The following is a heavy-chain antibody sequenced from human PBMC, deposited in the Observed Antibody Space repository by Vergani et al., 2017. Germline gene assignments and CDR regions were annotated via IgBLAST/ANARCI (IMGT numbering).Heavy chain of an antibody. J-gene: IGHJ3*02. CDR2: ISDNGGTT. D-gene: IGHD1-1*01. Sequence: EVQLLESGGGLVQPGGSLRLSCEASGFTFRNYAMTWVRQAPGKGLEWVSIISDNGGTTYYADSVKGRFTISRDNSKDTLYLQMNSLRAEDTAVYYCVRVKGSNWNDHLYDIWGQGTLVTVSS. CDR1: GFTFRNYA. CDR3: VRVKGSNWNDHLYDI. V-gene: IGHV3-23*01.